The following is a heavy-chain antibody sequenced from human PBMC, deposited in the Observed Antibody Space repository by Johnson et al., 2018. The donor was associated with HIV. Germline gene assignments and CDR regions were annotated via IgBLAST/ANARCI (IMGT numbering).Heavy chain of an antibody. CDR3: ARTKVYSSSRDDAMDI. D-gene: IGHD6-13*01. Sequence: VPLVDSGAGFVQPGGSLTLSCAVSGFTVSCTYMRSFRQAPGMVLECVSVLFRARTPYYADSVHGPFTFSRDNSKNTLYLQMSGLRIEDTAVSYCARTKVYSSSRDDAMDIGGQGTMVTVST. CDR2: LFRARTP. V-gene: IGHV3-66*02. CDR1: GFTVSCTY. J-gene: IGHJ3*02.